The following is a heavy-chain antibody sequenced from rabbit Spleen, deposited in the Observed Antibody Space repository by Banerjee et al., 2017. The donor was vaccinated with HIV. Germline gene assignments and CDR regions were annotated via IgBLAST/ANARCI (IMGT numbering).Heavy chain of an antibody. CDR1: GFSFSSSDY. J-gene: IGHJ3*01. Sequence: QSLEESGGDLVKPGASLTLTCTASGFSFSSSDYMCWVRQAPGKGLEWIACINAVTGKPVYATWAKGRFTISRTSSTTVTLQMTSLTAADTATYFCARDLASVVGWNFGLWGQGTLVTVS. CDR2: INAVTGKP. V-gene: IGHV1S40*01. CDR3: ARDLASVVGWNFGL. D-gene: IGHD3-1*01.